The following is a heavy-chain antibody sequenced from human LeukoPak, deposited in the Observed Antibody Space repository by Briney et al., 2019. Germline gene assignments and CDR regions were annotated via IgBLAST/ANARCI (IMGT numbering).Heavy chain of an antibody. Sequence: GGSLRLSCAASGFTFSNYEMNWVGQDPGKGLELVSYISSSGSSINYADSVKGRFTTSRGNAENSLSLQMNSLRADDTAVYYCSRVACSSTTCYLAYWGQGTLVTVSS. CDR2: ISSSGSSI. CDR1: GFTFSNYE. D-gene: IGHD2-2*01. CDR3: SRVACSSTTCYLAY. V-gene: IGHV3-48*03. J-gene: IGHJ4*02.